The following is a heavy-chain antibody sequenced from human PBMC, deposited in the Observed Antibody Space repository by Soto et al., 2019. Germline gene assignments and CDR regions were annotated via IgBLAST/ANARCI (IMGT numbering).Heavy chain of an antibody. CDR2: TYYRSKWYY. CDR3: VRLVGNSWLDY. Sequence: PSPTLSLTCDISGDSVSTGSATWSWIRQSPSRGLEWLGRTYYRSKWYYDYAVSVRSRISINPDTSKNQFSLQLNSVTPEDTAVYYCVRLVGNSWLDYWGPGPLVTVSS. J-gene: IGHJ4*02. CDR1: GDSVSTGSAT. D-gene: IGHD6-13*01. V-gene: IGHV6-1*01.